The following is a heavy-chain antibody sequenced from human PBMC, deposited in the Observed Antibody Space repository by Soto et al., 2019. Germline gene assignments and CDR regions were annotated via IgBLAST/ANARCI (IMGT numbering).Heavy chain of an antibody. D-gene: IGHD2-8*01. Sequence: ASVKVSCKASGYTFTSYYMHWVRQAPGQGLEWMGIINPSGGSTSYAQKFQGRVTMTRDTSTSTVYMELSSLRSEDTAVYYCAIWLLMGHPPIWIDFWCQGTLVTVAS. V-gene: IGHV1-46*01. CDR2: INPSGGST. CDR3: AIWLLMGHPPIWIDF. CDR1: GYTFTSYY. J-gene: IGHJ5*01.